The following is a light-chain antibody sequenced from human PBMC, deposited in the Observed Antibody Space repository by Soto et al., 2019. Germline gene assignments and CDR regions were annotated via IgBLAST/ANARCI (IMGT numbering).Light chain of an antibody. J-gene: IGLJ2*01. CDR1: SGDVGGYNF. CDR3: SSYTGGRPLVV. V-gene: IGLV2-14*03. CDR2: DVN. Sequence: QSALTQPASVSGSPGQSITISCTGTSGDVGGYNFVSWYQQHPGKVPKLIIYDVNNRPSGVSDRFSGSKSGNMASLTISGLQADDEAAYYCSSYTGGRPLVVLGGGTKLTVL.